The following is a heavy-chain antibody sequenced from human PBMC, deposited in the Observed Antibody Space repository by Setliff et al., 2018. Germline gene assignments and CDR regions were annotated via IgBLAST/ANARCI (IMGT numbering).Heavy chain of an antibody. CDR1: GGSISSGSYY. Sequence: PSETLSLTCTVSGGSISSGSYYWSWIRQPAGKGLEWIGRIYTSGSTNYNPPLKSRVTISVDTSKNQFSLKLSSVTAADTAVYYCARSIGLWFVDWGQGTLVTVSS. V-gene: IGHV4-61*02. D-gene: IGHD5-18*01. J-gene: IGHJ4*02. CDR2: IYTSGST. CDR3: ARSIGLWFVD.